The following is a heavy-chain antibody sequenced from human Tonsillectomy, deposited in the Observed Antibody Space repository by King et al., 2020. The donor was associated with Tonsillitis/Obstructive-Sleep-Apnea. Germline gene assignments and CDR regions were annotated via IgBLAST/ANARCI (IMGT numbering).Heavy chain of an antibody. J-gene: IGHJ6*03. Sequence: VQLQESGPGLVKPSETLSLTCTVSGGSISSYYWSWIRQPPGKGLEWIGYIFYSGSTNYNPSLKSRCTISVDTSKNQFSLKLSSLTAADPAVYYCARDHCSSTSCYGNYYYMDVWGKGTTVTVSS. V-gene: IGHV4-59*01. CDR2: IFYSGST. CDR1: GGSISSYY. D-gene: IGHD2-2*01. CDR3: ARDHCSSTSCYGNYYYMDV.